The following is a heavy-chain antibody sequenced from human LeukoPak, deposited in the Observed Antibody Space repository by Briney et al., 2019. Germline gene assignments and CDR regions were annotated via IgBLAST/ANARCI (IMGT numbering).Heavy chain of an antibody. CDR2: IHSDGSST. CDR3: ARSGWPYYFDY. V-gene: IGHV3-74*01. D-gene: IGHD3-22*01. Sequence: GGSLRLSCAASGFTFSSYWMHWVRQAPGKGLVWVSRIHSDGSSTSYADSVRGRFTISRDDAKSTLYPQMNSLRAEDTAVYYCARSGWPYYFDYWGQGTLVTVSS. J-gene: IGHJ4*02. CDR1: GFTFSSYW.